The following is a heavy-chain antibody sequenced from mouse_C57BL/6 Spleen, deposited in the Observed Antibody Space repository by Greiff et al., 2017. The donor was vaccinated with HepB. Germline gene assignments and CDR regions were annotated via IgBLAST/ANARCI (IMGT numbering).Heavy chain of an antibody. CDR2: ISYDGSN. V-gene: IGHV3-6*01. CDR1: GYSITSGYY. D-gene: IGHD2-1*01. J-gene: IGHJ4*01. Sequence: EVQLQESGPGLVKPSQSLSLTCSVTGYSITSGYYWNWIRQFPGNKLEWMGYISYDGSNNYNPSLKNRITITRDTSKNQFFLKLNSVTTEDTATYYCANYGNFYYYAMDYWGQGTSVTVSS. CDR3: ANYGNFYYYAMDY.